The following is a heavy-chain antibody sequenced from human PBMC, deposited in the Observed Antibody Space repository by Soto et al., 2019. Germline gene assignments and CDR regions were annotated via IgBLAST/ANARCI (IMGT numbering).Heavy chain of an antibody. CDR1: GYTFTSYA. D-gene: IGHD2-2*01. CDR2: INAGNGNT. V-gene: IGHV1-3*01. Sequence: ASVKVSCKASGYTFTSYAMHWVRQAPGQRLEWMGWINAGNGNTKYSQKFQGRVTITRDTSASTAYMELSSLRSEDTAVYYCARDLWEVLPAAFDYWGQGTLVTVSS. CDR3: ARDLWEVLPAAFDY. J-gene: IGHJ4*02.